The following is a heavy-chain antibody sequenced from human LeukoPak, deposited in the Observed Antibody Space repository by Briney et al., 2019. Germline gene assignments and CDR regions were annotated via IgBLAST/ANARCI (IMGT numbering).Heavy chain of an antibody. J-gene: IGHJ6*02. CDR3: AKVRFDSSGYYYTYYYYGMDV. Sequence: GGSLRLSCAASGFTFSSYAMSWVRQAPGXGLEWVSAISGSGGSTYYADSVKGRFTVSRDNSKSTLYLQMTSLRAEDTAVYFCAKVRFDSSGYYYTYYYYGMDVWGQGTTVTVSS. D-gene: IGHD3-22*01. CDR2: ISGSGGST. V-gene: IGHV3-23*01. CDR1: GFTFSSYA.